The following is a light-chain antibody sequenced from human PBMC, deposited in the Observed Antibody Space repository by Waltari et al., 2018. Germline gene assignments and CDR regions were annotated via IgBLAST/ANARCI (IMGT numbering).Light chain of an antibody. V-gene: IGLV1-40*01. J-gene: IGLJ3*02. CDR1: SSNIGAGHD. CDR2: GNN. CDR3: QSFDSNVRGGVV. Sequence: QSILTQPTSVSGAPGQRVTISCTGSSSNIGAGHDVTWSQAFPGPAPKLLIYGNNNRPSGVPDRFSGSKSGSSASLAINGLQAEDEADYYCQSFDSNVRGGVVFGGGTKVTVL.